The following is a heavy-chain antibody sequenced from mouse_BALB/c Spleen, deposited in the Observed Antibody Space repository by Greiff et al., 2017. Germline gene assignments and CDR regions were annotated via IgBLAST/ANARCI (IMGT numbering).Heavy chain of an antibody. J-gene: IGHJ1*01. Sequence: EVMLVESGAELVKPGASVKLSCTASGFNIKDTYMHWVKQRPEQGLEWIGRIDPANGNTKYDPKFQGKATITADTSSNTAYLQLSSLTSEDTAVYYCAYDYWYFDVWGAGTTVTVSS. CDR2: IDPANGNT. CDR1: GFNIKDTY. V-gene: IGHV14-3*02. CDR3: AYDYWYFDV. D-gene: IGHD2-12*01.